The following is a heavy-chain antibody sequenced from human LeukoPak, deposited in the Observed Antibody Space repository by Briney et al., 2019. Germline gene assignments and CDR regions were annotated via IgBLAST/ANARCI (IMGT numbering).Heavy chain of an antibody. CDR2: YYWSEDK. D-gene: IGHD2-2*01. J-gene: IGHJ6*02. CDR3: ARIPRVVPAANYYYGMDV. Sequence: SGPTLVNPTQTLTLTCTFSGLPRSSSAMCVSWICQPPVKALEWLARYYWSEDKYYSTSLKTRLTISKDTSKKPVVLTMTNMDPVETATYYCARIPRVVPAANYYYGMDVWGQGTTVTVSS. CDR1: GLPRSSSAMC. V-gene: IGHV2-70*11.